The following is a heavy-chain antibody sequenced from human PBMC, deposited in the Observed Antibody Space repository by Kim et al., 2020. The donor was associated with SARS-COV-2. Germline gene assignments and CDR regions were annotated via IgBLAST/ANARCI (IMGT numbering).Heavy chain of an antibody. V-gene: IGHV4-59*01. CDR3: ARDGYYDSSGYYLRGGFVY. Sequence: SRVTISVDTSKNQFSLKLSSVTAADTAVYYCARDGYYDSSGYYLRGGFVYWGQGTLVTVSS. D-gene: IGHD3-22*01. J-gene: IGHJ4*02.